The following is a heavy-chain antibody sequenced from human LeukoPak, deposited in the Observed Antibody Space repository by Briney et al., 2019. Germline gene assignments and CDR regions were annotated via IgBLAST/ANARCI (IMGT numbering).Heavy chain of an antibody. V-gene: IGHV1-18*01. CDR1: GYTFTSYG. CDR3: ARDVGENYYDSSGYLFDY. Sequence: ASVKVSCKASGYTFTSYGISWVRQAPGQGLEWMGWISAYNGNTNYAQKLQGRVTMTTDTSTSTAYMELRSLRSDDTAVYYCARDVGENYYDSSGYLFDYWGQGTLVTVSS. D-gene: IGHD3-22*01. J-gene: IGHJ4*02. CDR2: ISAYNGNT.